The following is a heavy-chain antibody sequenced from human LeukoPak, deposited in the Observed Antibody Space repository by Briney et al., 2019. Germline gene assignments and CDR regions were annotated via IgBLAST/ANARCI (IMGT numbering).Heavy chain of an antibody. CDR2: ISSSGDNT. Sequence: GGSLRLSCVASGFTYSSYAMTWVRQAPGKGLEWVSLISSSGDNTYYADSVEGRFTISRDNSKNTLYLQMNSLRAEDTAVYYCAKDLGSSGWYIDYWGQGTLVTVSS. CDR3: AKDLGSSGWYIDY. CDR1: GFTYSSYA. D-gene: IGHD6-19*01. J-gene: IGHJ4*02. V-gene: IGHV3-23*01.